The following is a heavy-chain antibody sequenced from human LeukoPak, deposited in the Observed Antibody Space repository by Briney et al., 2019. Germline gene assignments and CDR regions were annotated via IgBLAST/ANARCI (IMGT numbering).Heavy chain of an antibody. D-gene: IGHD2-2*02. V-gene: IGHV4-59*01. J-gene: IGHJ6*03. CDR2: IYYSGST. CDR3: ARDQRGLYRHYYMDV. Sequence: RASETLSLTCTVSGGSISSYYWSWIRQPPGKGLEWIGYIYYSGSTNYNPSLKSRVTISVDTSKNQFSLKLSSVTAADTAVYYCARDQRGLYRHYYMDVWGKGTTVTVSS. CDR1: GGSISSYY.